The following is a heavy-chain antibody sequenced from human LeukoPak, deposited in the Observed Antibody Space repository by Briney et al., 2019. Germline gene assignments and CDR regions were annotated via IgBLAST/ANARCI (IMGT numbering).Heavy chain of an antibody. J-gene: IGHJ3*02. Sequence: ASVKVSCEASGYTFTSYDINWVRQATGQGLEWMGWMNPNSGNTGYAQKFQGRVTITRNTSISTAYMELSSLRSEDTAVYYCAREDGTKAFDIWGQGTMVTVSS. V-gene: IGHV1-8*03. CDR3: AREDGTKAFDI. CDR2: MNPNSGNT. CDR1: GYTFTSYD.